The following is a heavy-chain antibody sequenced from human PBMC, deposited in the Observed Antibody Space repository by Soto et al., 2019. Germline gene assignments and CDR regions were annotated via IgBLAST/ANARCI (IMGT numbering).Heavy chain of an antibody. V-gene: IGHV3-30-3*01. Sequence: GGSLRLSCAASGFTFSSYAMHWVRQAPGKGLEWVAVISYDGSNKYYADSVKGRFTISRDNSKNTLYLQMNSLRAEDTAVYYCARGGYSGSYFDYWGQGTLVTVSS. J-gene: IGHJ4*02. CDR1: GFTFSSYA. CDR2: ISYDGSNK. CDR3: ARGGYSGSYFDY. D-gene: IGHD1-26*01.